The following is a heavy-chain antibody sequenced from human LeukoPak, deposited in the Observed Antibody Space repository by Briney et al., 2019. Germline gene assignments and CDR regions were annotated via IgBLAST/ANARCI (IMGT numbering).Heavy chain of an antibody. CDR3: ARGGTGSENDY. CDR2: ITTRSDYT. Sequence: SGGSLRLSCAAFGFTFGSYSMTWVRQAPGKGLEWISSITTRSDYTYYTDSVEGRFTISRDNAKNPLFLQMNSLRAEDTAIYYCARGGTGSENDYWGQGILVTVSS. V-gene: IGHV3-21*01. CDR1: GFTFGSYS. D-gene: IGHD3-9*01. J-gene: IGHJ4*02.